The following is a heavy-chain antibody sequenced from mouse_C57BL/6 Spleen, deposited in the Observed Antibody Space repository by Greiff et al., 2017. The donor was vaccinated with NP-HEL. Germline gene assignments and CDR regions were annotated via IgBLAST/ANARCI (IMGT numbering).Heavy chain of an antibody. V-gene: IGHV5-16*01. D-gene: IGHD1-1*01. CDR1: GFTFSDYY. Sequence: EVMLVESEGGLVQPGSSMKLSCTASGFTFSDYYMAWVRQVPEKGLEWVANINYDGSSTYYLDSLKSRFIISRDNAKNILYLQMSSLKSEDTATYYCAREGDYYGSSNWYFDVWGTGTTVTVSS. CDR3: AREGDYYGSSNWYFDV. CDR2: INYDGSST. J-gene: IGHJ1*03.